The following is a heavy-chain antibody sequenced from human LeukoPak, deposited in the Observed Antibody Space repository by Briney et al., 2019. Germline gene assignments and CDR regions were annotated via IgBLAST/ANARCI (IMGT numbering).Heavy chain of an antibody. CDR3: AREPGQLWLLGYFDY. V-gene: IGHV3-21*01. D-gene: IGHD5-18*01. CDR1: GFTFSSYS. CDR2: ISSSSSYI. Sequence: GGSLRLSCAASGFTFSSYSMNWVRQAPGKGLEWVSSISSSSSYIYYADSVKGRFTISRDNAKNSLYLQMNSLRAEDTAVYYCAREPGQLWLLGYFDYWGQGTLVTVSS. J-gene: IGHJ4*02.